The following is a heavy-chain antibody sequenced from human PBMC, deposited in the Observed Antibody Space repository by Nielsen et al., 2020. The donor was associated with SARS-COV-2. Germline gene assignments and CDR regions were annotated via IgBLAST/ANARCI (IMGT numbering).Heavy chain of an antibody. Sequence: GESLKISCAASGFSFSRYSMVWVRQAPGKGLEWVANIEEDGSEKFYLDSVKGRFTISRDNAKNSLYLQMNSLRAEDTAVYYCARVSSMWLTYMDVWGQGTTVTVSS. J-gene: IGHJ6*02. CDR3: ARVSSMWLTYMDV. CDR2: IEEDGSEK. V-gene: IGHV3-7*01. D-gene: IGHD6-19*01. CDR1: GFSFSRYS.